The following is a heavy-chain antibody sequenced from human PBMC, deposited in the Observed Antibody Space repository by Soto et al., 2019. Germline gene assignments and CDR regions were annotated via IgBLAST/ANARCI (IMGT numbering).Heavy chain of an antibody. V-gene: IGHV4-31*03. CDR1: GGSISSGGYY. J-gene: IGHJ4*02. CDR3: ATVPLRPYGNFDY. Sequence: SETLSLTCTVSGGSISSGGYYWSWIRQHPGKGLEWIGYIYYSGSTYYNPSLKSRVTISVDTSKNQFSLKLSSVTAADTAVYYCATVPLRPYGNFDYWGQGTLVTVSS. D-gene: IGHD5-12*01. CDR2: IYYSGST.